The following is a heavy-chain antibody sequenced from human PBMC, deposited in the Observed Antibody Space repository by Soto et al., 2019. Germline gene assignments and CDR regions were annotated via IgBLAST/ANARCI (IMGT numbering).Heavy chain of an antibody. Sequence: QITLKESGPTLVRPTQTLTLTCTFSWFSLSTSGLGVCWIRQPPGKALEWLALIYCNDDKRYSPSLKARLTITKNTSKIQVVLTMTNMDPVDTATYYCAHRPSGWYLFDYWGQATLVTVSS. CDR1: WFSLSTSGLG. D-gene: IGHD6-19*01. V-gene: IGHV2-5*01. J-gene: IGHJ4*02. CDR2: IYCNDDK. CDR3: AHRPSGWYLFDY.